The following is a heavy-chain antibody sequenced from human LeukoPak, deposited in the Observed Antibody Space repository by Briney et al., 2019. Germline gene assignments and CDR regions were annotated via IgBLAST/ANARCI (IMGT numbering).Heavy chain of an antibody. CDR3: ARDRAYYYDSGSFYNVFDY. CDR2: IYTSGST. J-gene: IGHJ4*02. CDR1: GGSIISYY. D-gene: IGHD3-10*01. V-gene: IGHV4-4*07. Sequence: SETLSLTCTVSGGSIISYYWSWIRQPAGKGLEWIGRIYTSGSTNYNPSLKSRVTMSVDTSMSQFSLKLSSVTAADTDVYYCARDRAYYYDSGSFYNVFDYWGQGTLVTVSS.